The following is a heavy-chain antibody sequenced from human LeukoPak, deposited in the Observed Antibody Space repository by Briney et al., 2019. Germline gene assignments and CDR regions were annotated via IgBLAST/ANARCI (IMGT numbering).Heavy chain of an antibody. CDR2: IYSGGST. V-gene: IGHV3-53*01. CDR3: ARDKSGYYFFDY. J-gene: IGHJ4*02. D-gene: IGHD3-3*01. CDR1: GFTVSSNH. Sequence: GGSLRLSCAASGFTVSSNHMSWVRQAPGKGLEWVSVIYSGGSTDYADSVKGRFTISRDNPKNTLYLQMNSLRAEDTAVYYCARDKSGYYFFDYWGQGTLVTVSS.